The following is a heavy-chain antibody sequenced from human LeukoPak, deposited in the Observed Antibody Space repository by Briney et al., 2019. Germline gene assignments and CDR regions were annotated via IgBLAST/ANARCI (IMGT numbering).Heavy chain of an antibody. V-gene: IGHV3-7*01. J-gene: IGHJ4*02. CDR3: AKDVAWGRMDL. CDR1: GFTFSTYW. Sequence: PGGSLRLPCAASGFTFSTYWMSWVRQAPGKGLEWVAIINQDGSQKYYVDSVKGRFTISRDNAKNSLYLQMDSLRVEDTAVYHGAKDVAWGRMDLWGQGTLATVSS. D-gene: IGHD3/OR15-3a*01. CDR2: INQDGSQK.